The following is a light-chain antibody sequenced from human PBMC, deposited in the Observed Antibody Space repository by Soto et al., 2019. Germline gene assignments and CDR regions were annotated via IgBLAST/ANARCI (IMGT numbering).Light chain of an antibody. Sequence: DIQMTQSPSSLSASVGDRVTITCRASQSISSYLNWYQQXPGKAPNLLISGASTLEEGVPSRFRGSGSGTEFTLTITSLQTDDFATDYYQQYITYSTFGQGTKVDIK. CDR2: GAS. CDR1: QSISSY. CDR3: QQYITYST. J-gene: IGKJ1*01. V-gene: IGKV1-5*01.